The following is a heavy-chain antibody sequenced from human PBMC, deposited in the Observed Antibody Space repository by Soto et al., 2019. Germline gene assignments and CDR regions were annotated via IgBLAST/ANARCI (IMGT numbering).Heavy chain of an antibody. CDR1: GGSISSGGYS. V-gene: IGHV4-30-2*01. J-gene: IGHJ4*02. Sequence: QLQLQESGSGLVKPSQTLSLTCAVSGGSISSGGYSWSWIRQPPGKGLEWIGYIYHSGSTYYNPSPKSRVTISVDRSKNQFYLELSSVTAADTAVYSCAAGAIFGVVPLDYLGQGTLVTVSS. CDR2: IYHSGST. CDR3: AAGAIFGVVPLDY. D-gene: IGHD3-3*01.